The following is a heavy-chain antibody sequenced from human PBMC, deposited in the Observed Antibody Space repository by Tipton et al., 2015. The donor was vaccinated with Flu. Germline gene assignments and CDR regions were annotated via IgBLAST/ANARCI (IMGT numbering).Heavy chain of an antibody. CDR3: TRGGTVTNFQH. Sequence: TLSLTCTVSGGSISSGAYYWSWNRQHPGRGLEWIGYIYYSGSTNYNPSLKSRVTISVDTSKNQFSLELSSVTAADTAVYYCTRGGTVTNFQHWGQGTLVTVSS. V-gene: IGHV4-31*03. CDR1: GGSISSGAYY. J-gene: IGHJ1*01. CDR2: IYYSGST. D-gene: IGHD4-17*01.